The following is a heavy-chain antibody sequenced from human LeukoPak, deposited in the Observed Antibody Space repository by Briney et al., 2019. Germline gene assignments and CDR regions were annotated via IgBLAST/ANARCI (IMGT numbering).Heavy chain of an antibody. CDR2: ITSKAYGGTT. D-gene: IGHD1-26*01. Sequence: PGGSLRPSCTGSGFTLGDYAMNWVRQAPGKGLEWVGLITSKAYGGTTEYAASVKGRFTISRDDCKNIVHLQMNSLKIEDTAVYYCTREVERGGSYWGGDYWGQGTLVTVSS. V-gene: IGHV3-49*04. CDR3: TREVERGGSYWGGDY. J-gene: IGHJ4*02. CDR1: GFTLGDYA.